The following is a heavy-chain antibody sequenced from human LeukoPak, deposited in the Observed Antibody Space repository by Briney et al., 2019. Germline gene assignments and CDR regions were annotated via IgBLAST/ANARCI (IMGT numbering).Heavy chain of an antibody. CDR3: ARVVNRGVIPFNFDY. D-gene: IGHD3-10*01. V-gene: IGHV1-18*01. CDR1: GYTFTSYG. Sequence: GASVKVSCKASGYTFTSYGISWVRQAPGQGLEWMGWISAYNGNTNYAQKLQGRVTMTTDTSTSTAYMELRSLRSDDTAVYYCARVVNRGVIPFNFDYWGQGTLVTVSS. CDR2: ISAYNGNT. J-gene: IGHJ4*02.